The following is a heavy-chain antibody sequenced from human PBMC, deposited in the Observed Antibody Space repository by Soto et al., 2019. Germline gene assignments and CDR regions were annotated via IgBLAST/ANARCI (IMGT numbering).Heavy chain of an antibody. D-gene: IGHD7-27*01. V-gene: IGHV6-1*01. CDR2: TYYRSKWYN. CDR3: ARHKILLNWGSLAAYYYYYGMDV. J-gene: IGHJ6*02. Sequence: SQTLSLTCAISGDSVSSNSAAWNWIRQSPSRGLEWLGRTYYRSKWYNDYAVSVKSRITINPDTSKNQFSLQLNSVTPEDTAVYYCARHKILLNWGSLAAYYYYYGMDVWRHATTVTVSS. CDR1: GDSVSSNSAA.